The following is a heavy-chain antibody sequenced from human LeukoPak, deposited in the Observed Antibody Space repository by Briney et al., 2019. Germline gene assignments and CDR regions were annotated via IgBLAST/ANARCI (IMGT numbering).Heavy chain of an antibody. J-gene: IGHJ4*02. Sequence: SATLSLTCTVSGGSISSGGYYWSWIRQHPGKGLEWIGYIYYSGSTYYNPSLKSRVTISVDTSKNQFSLKLSSVTAADTAVYYCARGSGWYRVDYWGQGTLVTVSS. V-gene: IGHV4-31*03. CDR3: ARGSGWYRVDY. CDR2: IYYSGST. CDR1: GGSISSGGYY. D-gene: IGHD6-19*01.